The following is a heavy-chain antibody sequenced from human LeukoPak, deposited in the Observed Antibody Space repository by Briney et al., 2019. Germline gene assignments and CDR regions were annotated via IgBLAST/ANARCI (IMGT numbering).Heavy chain of an antibody. J-gene: IGHJ4*02. D-gene: IGHD5-24*01. Sequence: ETLSLTCTVSGGSISGYYWSWVRQAPGKGLEWVSVIYSGGSTYYADSVKGRFTISRDNSKNTLYLQMNSLRAEDTAVYYCARGRLQFDYWGQGTLVTVSS. CDR2: IYSGGST. CDR1: GGSISGYY. V-gene: IGHV3-53*01. CDR3: ARGRLQFDY.